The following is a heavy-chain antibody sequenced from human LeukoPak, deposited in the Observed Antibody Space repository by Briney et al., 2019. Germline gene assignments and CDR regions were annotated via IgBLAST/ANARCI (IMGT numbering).Heavy chain of an antibody. D-gene: IGHD1-26*01. CDR3: ARQDQWEPYDIGGELDY. CDR2: IYYSGST. CDR1: GGSISSSSYY. V-gene: IGHV4-39*01. J-gene: IGHJ4*02. Sequence: SETLSLTCTVSGGSISSSSYYWGWIRQPPGKGLEWIGSIYYSGSTYYNPSLKSRVTISVDTSKNQFSLKLSSVTAADTAVYYCARQDQWEPYDIGGELDYWGQGTLVTVSS.